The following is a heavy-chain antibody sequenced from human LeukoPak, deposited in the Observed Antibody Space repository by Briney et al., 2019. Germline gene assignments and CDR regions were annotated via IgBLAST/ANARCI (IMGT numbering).Heavy chain of an antibody. D-gene: IGHD3-9*01. CDR3: ASGRTGYHYFDY. J-gene: IGHJ4*02. Sequence: GGSLRLSCAASGFTMSWVRQAPGKGLEWVSAFSGSDGSTYYADSVKGRFTISRDNSKNTLYLQMNSLRAEDTAVYYCASGRTGYHYFDYWGQGTLVTVSS. CDR2: FSGSDGST. V-gene: IGHV3-23*01. CDR1: GFT.